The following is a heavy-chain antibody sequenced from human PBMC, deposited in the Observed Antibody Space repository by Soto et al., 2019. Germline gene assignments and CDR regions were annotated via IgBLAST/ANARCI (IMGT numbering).Heavy chain of an antibody. J-gene: IGHJ4*02. D-gene: IGHD5-18*01. CDR1: GYTFTSYG. Sequence: GSVKVSCKASGYTFTSYGISWVRQAPGQGLEWMGWISAYNGNTNYAQKLQGRVTMTTDTSTSTAYMELRSLRSDDTAVYYCAATAMVTGIFDYWGQGTLVTVSS. V-gene: IGHV1-18*04. CDR2: ISAYNGNT. CDR3: AATAMVTGIFDY.